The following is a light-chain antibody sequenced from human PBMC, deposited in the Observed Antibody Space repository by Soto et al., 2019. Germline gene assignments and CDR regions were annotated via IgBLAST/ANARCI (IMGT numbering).Light chain of an antibody. CDR3: QHYNNWPPWT. V-gene: IGKV3-15*01. CDR1: QRISSN. J-gene: IGKJ1*01. CDR2: GAS. Sequence: EVVMTQSPATLSVSPGERATLSCRASQRISSNLAWYQQRRGQAPRLLIYGASTRAPGIPARFSGSGSETEFTLTISSLQSEDFAVDYCQHYNNWPPWTFGQGTKVEIK.